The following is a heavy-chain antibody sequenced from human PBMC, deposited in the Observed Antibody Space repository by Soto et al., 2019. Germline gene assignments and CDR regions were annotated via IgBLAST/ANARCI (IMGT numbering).Heavy chain of an antibody. V-gene: IGHV3-21*01. CDR2: ISSSSNYI. Sequence: PGGSLRLSCAASGFTFSSYSMNWVRQAPGKGLEWVSSISSSSNYIYYADSVKGRFTISRDNAKNSLYLQMNSLRAEDTAVYYCASLSPFDYWGQGTLVTVSS. J-gene: IGHJ4*02. CDR3: ASLSPFDY. CDR1: GFTFSSYS.